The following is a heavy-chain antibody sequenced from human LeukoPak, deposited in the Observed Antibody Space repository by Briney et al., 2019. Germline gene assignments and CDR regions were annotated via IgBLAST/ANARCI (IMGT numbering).Heavy chain of an antibody. CDR1: GGSISSSNW. CDR2: IYHSGST. CDR3: ARADVLLWFGELKFRAFDI. D-gene: IGHD3-10*01. J-gene: IGHJ3*02. Sequence: PSGTLSLTCAVSGGSISSSNWWSWVRQPPGKGLEWIGEIYHSGSTNYNPSLKSRVTISVDKSKNQFSLKLSSVTAADTAVYYCARADVLLWFGELKFRAFDIWGQGTMVTVSS. V-gene: IGHV4-4*02.